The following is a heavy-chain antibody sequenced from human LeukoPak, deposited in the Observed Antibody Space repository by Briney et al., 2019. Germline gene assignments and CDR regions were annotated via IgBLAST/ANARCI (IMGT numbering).Heavy chain of an antibody. D-gene: IGHD1-1*01. Sequence: PGGSLRLSCAASGFSFSSYWMHWVRQGPGKGLVWVSGINSDGSSTSYVDSVKGRFTISRDNAKNTLYLQMNSLRAEDTAVYYCTRDLENSWGQGTLVTVSS. CDR3: TRDLENS. J-gene: IGHJ4*02. V-gene: IGHV3-74*01. CDR2: INSDGSST. CDR1: GFSFSSYW.